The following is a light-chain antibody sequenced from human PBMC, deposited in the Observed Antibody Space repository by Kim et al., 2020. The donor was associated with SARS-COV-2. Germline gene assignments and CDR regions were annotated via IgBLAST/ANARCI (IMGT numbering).Light chain of an antibody. Sequence: SASVGDRCTITCRASQSISSWLAWYQQKPGKAPKLLIYDASSLESGVPSRFSGSGSGTEFTLTISSLQPDDFATYYCQQYNSYPWTFGQGTKVDIK. V-gene: IGKV1-5*01. CDR2: DAS. CDR1: QSISSW. J-gene: IGKJ1*01. CDR3: QQYNSYPWT.